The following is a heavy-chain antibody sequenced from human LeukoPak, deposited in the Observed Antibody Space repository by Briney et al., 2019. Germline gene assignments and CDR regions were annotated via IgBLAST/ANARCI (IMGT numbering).Heavy chain of an antibody. J-gene: IGHJ4*02. CDR2: IYSGGST. V-gene: IGHV3-53*01. CDR1: GFTVSSNY. D-gene: IGHD6-19*01. Sequence: GGSLRLSCVASGFTVSSNYMSWVRQAPGKGLEWVSVIYSGGSTYYADSVKGRFTISRDNSKNTLYLQMNSLRVEDTAVYYCARDYGVAEGYWGQGTLVTVSS. CDR3: ARDYGVAEGY.